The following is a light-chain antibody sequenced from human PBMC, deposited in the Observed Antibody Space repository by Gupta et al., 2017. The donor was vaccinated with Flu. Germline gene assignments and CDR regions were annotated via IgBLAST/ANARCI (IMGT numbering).Light chain of an antibody. CDR3: QQYFRSPLT. CDR1: QNISYSSQSY. V-gene: IGKV4-1*01. CDR2: WAS. Sequence: DIVMTQSPDSLAVPPGEGGTLNCKSSQNISYSSQSYLAWYQRKPGQPPRLLIYWASTRESGVPDRFSGSGSGTDFSLSISRLQAEDVAVYSCQQYFRSPLTFGGGTKLEIK. J-gene: IGKJ4*01.